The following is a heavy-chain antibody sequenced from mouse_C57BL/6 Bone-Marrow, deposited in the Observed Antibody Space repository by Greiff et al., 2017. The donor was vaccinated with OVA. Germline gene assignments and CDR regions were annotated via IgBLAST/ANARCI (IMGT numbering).Heavy chain of an antibody. V-gene: IGHV7-3*01. Sequence: EVQLMESGGGLVQPGGSLSLSCAASGFTFTDYYMSWVRQPPGQALEWFGFIRNKANGYTTEYSASVKGRFTISRDNSQSILYLQRNALRAEDRDTYYSTRDIHPYYFDYWGQGTTLTVSS. CDR1: GFTFTDYY. CDR2: IRNKANGYTT. J-gene: IGHJ2*01. CDR3: TRDIHPYYFDY.